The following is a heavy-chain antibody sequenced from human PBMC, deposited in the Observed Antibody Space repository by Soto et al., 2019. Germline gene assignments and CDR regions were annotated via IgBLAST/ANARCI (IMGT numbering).Heavy chain of an antibody. CDR1: GGTFSSYA. J-gene: IGHJ4*02. D-gene: IGHD3-3*01. CDR2: IIPIFGTA. V-gene: IGHV1-69*01. CDR3: ARDQRGSGYFDY. Sequence: QVQLVQSGAEVKKPGSSVKVSCKASGGTFSSYAISWVRQAPGQGLEWMGGIIPIFGTANYAQKFQGRVTSTADEAMSKGYTGLSRLSSEDTAVYYCARDQRGSGYFDYWGEETLVTVSS.